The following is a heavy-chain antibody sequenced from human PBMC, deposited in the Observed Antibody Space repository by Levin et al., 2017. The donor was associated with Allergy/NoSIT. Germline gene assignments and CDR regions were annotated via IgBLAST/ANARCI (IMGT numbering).Heavy chain of an antibody. CDR3: AREGLGFCTTSSCSWRVGDAFDV. Sequence: GESLKISCAASGFTFSDHYMDWVRQAPGKGLEWVGRSTNKANSYTTEYAASVKGRFTISRDDSKNSLSLQMSSLKTEDTAIYYCAREGLGFCTTSSCSWRVGDAFDVWGQGTMVTVSS. V-gene: IGHV3-72*01. D-gene: IGHD2-2*01. CDR2: STNKANSYTT. J-gene: IGHJ3*01. CDR1: GFTFSDHY.